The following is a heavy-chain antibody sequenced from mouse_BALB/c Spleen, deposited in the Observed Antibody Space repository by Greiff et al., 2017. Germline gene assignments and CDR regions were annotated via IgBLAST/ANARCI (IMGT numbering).Heavy chain of an antibody. CDR3: ARKDRYGEGFAY. V-gene: IGHV5-9-4*01. D-gene: IGHD2-14*01. Sequence: EVKLVESGGGLVKPGGSLKLSCAASGFTFSSYAMSWVRQSPEKRLEWVAEISSGGSYTYYPDTVTGRFTISRDNAKNTLYLEMSSLRSEDTAMYYCARKDRYGEGFAYWGQGTLVTVSA. CDR2: ISSGGSYT. J-gene: IGHJ3*01. CDR1: GFTFSSYA.